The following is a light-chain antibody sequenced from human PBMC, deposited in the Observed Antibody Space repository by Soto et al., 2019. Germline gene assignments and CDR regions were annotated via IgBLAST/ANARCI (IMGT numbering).Light chain of an antibody. CDR1: QSISNS. CDR2: EAS. V-gene: IGKV1-5*03. Sequence: DIQMTQSPSTLSASVGDRVTITCRATQSISNSLAWYQQKPGKAPKLLIYEASNLESGVPSRFSGSGSGTEFPLTITCLQPDDFATYYCQQYNRLWTFGQGTKVEIK. CDR3: QQYNRLWT. J-gene: IGKJ1*01.